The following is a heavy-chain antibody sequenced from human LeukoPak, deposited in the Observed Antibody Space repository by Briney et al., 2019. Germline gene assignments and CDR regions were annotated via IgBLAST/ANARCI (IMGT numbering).Heavy chain of an antibody. CDR1: GFIFSSYA. J-gene: IGHJ4*02. V-gene: IGHV3-30*03. D-gene: IGHD6-13*01. CDR2: ISYDGSNK. CDR3: ATDPYSSSWYYFDY. Sequence: GGSLRLSCAASGFIFSSYAMSWVRQAPGKGLEWVAVISYDGSNKYYADSVKGRFTISRDNSKNTLYLQMNSLRAEDTAVYYCATDPYSSSWYYFDYWGQGTLVTVSS.